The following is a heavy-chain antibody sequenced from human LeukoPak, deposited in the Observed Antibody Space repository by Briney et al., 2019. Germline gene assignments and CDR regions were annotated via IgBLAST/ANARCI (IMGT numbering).Heavy chain of an antibody. V-gene: IGHV1-69*06. CDR1: GYTFTNYG. CDR2: IIPIFGTA. D-gene: IGHD3-22*01. CDR3: ARDIRAGYSGGGYYYYYYMDV. J-gene: IGHJ6*03. Sequence: ASVKVSCKASGYTFTNYGISWVRQAPGQGLEWMGGIIPIFGTANYAQKFQGRVTITADKSTSTAYMELSSLRSEDTAVYYCARDIRAGYSGGGYYYYYYMDVWGKGTTVTVSS.